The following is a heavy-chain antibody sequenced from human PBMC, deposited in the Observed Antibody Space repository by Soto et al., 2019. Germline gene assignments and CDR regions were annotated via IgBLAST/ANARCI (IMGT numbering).Heavy chain of an antibody. V-gene: IGHV6-1*01. D-gene: IGHD2-15*01. CDR2: IYYRSKWFH. CDR3: ARVHCSAGTCLDGLDF. Sequence: SQTLSLTCVISGDSVSSNGACWNWIRQSPSRGLQWLGRIYYRSKWFHDYAASMESRMAINPDTSRNQLSLQLNYVTPEDTAVYYCARVHCSAGTCLDGLDFWGQGTTVTVSS. CDR1: GDSVSSNGAC. J-gene: IGHJ6*02.